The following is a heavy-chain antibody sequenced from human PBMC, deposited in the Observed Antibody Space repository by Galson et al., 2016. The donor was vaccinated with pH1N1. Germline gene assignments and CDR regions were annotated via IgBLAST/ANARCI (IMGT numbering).Heavy chain of an antibody. CDR3: ATTIAVTGTRQIDS. V-gene: IGHV4-30-4*01. CDR1: GGSISSGDYY. J-gene: IGHJ4*02. CDR2: IFFSGIT. D-gene: IGHD6-19*01. Sequence: SLTCAVSGGSISSGDYYWSWIRQSPGKGLEWIGYIFFSGITYYNPSLKSRLTISIDTSKSQFSLRLSSVTAADTAVYYCATTIAVTGTRQIDSWGQGILVTVSS.